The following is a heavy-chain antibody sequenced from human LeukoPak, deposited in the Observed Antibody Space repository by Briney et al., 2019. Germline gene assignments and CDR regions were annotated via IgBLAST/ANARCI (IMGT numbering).Heavy chain of an antibody. Sequence: GGSLRLSCAASGFTVSSDYMSWVRQDPGKGLEWVSVIYSGGNTYYADSVEGRFTISRDNSKNTLYLQMNSLRAEDTAVYYCARGIGSQLRSGWFDPWGQGTLVTVSS. V-gene: IGHV3-66*01. CDR1: GFTVSSDY. CDR2: IYSGGNT. J-gene: IGHJ5*02. CDR3: ARGIGSQLRSGWFDP. D-gene: IGHD3-3*01.